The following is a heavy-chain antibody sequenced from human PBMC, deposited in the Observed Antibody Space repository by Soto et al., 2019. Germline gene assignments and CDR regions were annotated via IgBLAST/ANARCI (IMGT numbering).Heavy chain of an antibody. CDR1: GFTFSDYY. V-gene: IGHV3-11*01. CDR3: ARVVVVAATAFDY. CDR2: ISSSGSTI. D-gene: IGHD2-15*01. J-gene: IGHJ4*02. Sequence: QVQLVESGGGLVKPGGSLRLSCAASGFTFSDYYMSWIRQAPGKGLEWASYISSSGSTIYYADSVKGRITISRDNAKNSLYLQMNSRRAEDTAVYYCARVVVVAATAFDYWGQGTLVTVSS.